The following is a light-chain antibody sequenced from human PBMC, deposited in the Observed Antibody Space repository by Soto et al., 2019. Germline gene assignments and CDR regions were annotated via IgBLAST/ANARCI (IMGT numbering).Light chain of an antibody. J-gene: IGKJ1*01. V-gene: IGKV3-11*01. CDR3: QQRSNWPWT. CDR2: DAS. Sequence: EIVLTQSPATLSLSPGERATLSCRASQSVSNFLAWYQQKPGQAPRLLISDASNRATGIPGRFSGSGSGTAFSLTISSLEPEDFAVYYGQQRSNWPWTFGQGTKVEIK. CDR1: QSVSNF.